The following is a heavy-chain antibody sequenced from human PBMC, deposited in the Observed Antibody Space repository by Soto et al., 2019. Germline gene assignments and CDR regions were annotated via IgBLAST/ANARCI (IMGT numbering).Heavy chain of an antibody. CDR1: GFTFGDYA. Sequence: GGSLRLSCTASGFTFGDYAMSWFRQAPGKGLEWVGFIRSKAYGGTTEYAASVKGRFTISRDDSKSIAHLQMNSLKTEDTAVYYCTRDKRYFDWLPWFDYWGQGTLVTVSS. CDR3: TRDKRYFDWLPWFDY. CDR2: IRSKAYGGTT. V-gene: IGHV3-49*03. D-gene: IGHD3-9*01. J-gene: IGHJ4*02.